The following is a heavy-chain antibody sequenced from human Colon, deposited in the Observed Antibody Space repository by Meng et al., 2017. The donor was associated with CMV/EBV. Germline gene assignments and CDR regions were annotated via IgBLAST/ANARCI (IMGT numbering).Heavy chain of an antibody. Sequence: SETLSLTCTVSGYSISSGYFWGWTRQSPGKGLEWIGSIYHSGTTYYNPSLKSRVTISLDMSKNQFSLKVSSVTAADTAVYYCASIPRGILIRLFDFWGQGTLVTVSS. CDR2: IYHSGTT. J-gene: IGHJ4*02. D-gene: IGHD2/OR15-2a*01. CDR1: GYSISSGYF. V-gene: IGHV4-38-2*02. CDR3: ASIPRGILIRLFDF.